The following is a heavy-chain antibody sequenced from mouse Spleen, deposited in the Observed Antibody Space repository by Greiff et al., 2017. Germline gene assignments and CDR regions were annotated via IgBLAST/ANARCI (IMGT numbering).Heavy chain of an antibody. CDR2: INPSSGYT. D-gene: IGHD1-1*01. CDR1: GYTFTSYW. Sequence: VQLQQSGAELAKPGASVKLSCKASGYTFTSYWMHWVKQRPGQGLEWIGYINPSSGYTKYNQKFKDTATLTADKSSSTAYMQLSSLTYEDSAVYYCARRIITTVVPFDYWGQGTTLTVSS. V-gene: IGHV1-7*01. CDR3: ARRIITTVVPFDY. J-gene: IGHJ2*01.